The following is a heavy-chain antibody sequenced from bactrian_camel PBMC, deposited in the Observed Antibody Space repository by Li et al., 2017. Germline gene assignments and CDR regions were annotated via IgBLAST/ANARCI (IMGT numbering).Heavy chain of an antibody. Sequence: DVQLVESGGGSVQAGGSLRLSCEASGITEGTNCIGWFRQVPGKEREGVAAIMILGGTTYYADSVKGRFTITRDNAKNTVHLQMNVLKPEDTGVYYCAAETYLPRSLTICGRDATVDWGQGTQVTVS. D-gene: IGHD1*01. V-gene: IGHV3S31*01. CDR2: IMILGGTT. CDR3: AAETYLPRSLTICGRDATVD. CDR1: GITEGTNC. J-gene: IGHJ4*01.